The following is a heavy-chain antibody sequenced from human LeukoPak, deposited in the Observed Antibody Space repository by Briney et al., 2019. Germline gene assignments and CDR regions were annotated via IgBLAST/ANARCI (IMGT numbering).Heavy chain of an antibody. Sequence: TVGSLRLSCAASGFTFSFFAMSWVRQAPGKGLQWISSITSIGGGTYYADSVKGRFTISRDNSENMLYLQMNSLRVEDTAVYFCAKDRPNYYGSNGHYYRRDGDYWGQRTLVAVSS. J-gene: IGHJ4*02. CDR3: AKDRPNYYGSNGHYYRRDGDY. D-gene: IGHD3-22*01. V-gene: IGHV3-23*01. CDR2: ITSIGGGT. CDR1: GFTFSFFA.